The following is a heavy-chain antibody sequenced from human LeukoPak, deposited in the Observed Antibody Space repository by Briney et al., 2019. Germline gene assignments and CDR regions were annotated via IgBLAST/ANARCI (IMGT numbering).Heavy chain of an antibody. Sequence: ASVKVSCKASGGTSSNYPFNWVRQAPGQGFEWMGSIIPSFGAPAYAQKFEDRITLTADKPTGTVYMELSSLRSDDTAFYYCARGSKYCYASGSYSADYWGQGSLVSVSS. D-gene: IGHD3-10*01. CDR1: GGTSSNYP. CDR2: IIPSFGAP. CDR3: ARGSKYCYASGSYSADY. J-gene: IGHJ4*02. V-gene: IGHV1-69*06.